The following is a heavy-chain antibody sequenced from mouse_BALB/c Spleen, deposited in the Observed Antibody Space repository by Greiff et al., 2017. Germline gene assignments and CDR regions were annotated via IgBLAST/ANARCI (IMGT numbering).Heavy chain of an antibody. J-gene: IGHJ1*01. Sequence: VQLKESGPELVKPGASVKMSCKASGYTFTSYVMHWVKQKPGQGLEWIGYINPYNDGTKYNEKFKGKATLTSDKSSSTAYMELSSLTSEDSAVYYCARNGYYPNWYFDVWGAGTTVTVSS. V-gene: IGHV1-14*01. CDR3: ARNGYYPNWYFDV. CDR2: INPYNDGT. CDR1: GYTFTSYV. D-gene: IGHD2-3*01.